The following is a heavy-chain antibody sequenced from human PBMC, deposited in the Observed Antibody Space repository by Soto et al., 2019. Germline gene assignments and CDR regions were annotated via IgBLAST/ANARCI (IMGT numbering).Heavy chain of an antibody. Sequence: EVQLVESGGGLVQPGGSLRLSCVASGFTFISSFMGWVRQAPGKGLEWVANINQDGGGTYYVDSVEGRFTISRDNAKDSLYLQMNSLRGEDTAVYYCARYFRGSGRYFFDYWGQGTLVTVSP. CDR3: ARYFRGSGRYFFDY. D-gene: IGHD6-19*01. CDR1: GFTFISSF. J-gene: IGHJ4*02. V-gene: IGHV3-7*03. CDR2: INQDGGGT.